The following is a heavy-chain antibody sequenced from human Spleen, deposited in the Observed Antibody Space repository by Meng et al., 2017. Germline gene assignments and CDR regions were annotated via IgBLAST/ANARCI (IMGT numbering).Heavy chain of an antibody. D-gene: IGHD2-21*01. V-gene: IGHV3-33*01. CDR2: TWYDGSNK. CDR1: GFTFSSFG. Sequence: GESLKISCVASGFTFSSFGMHWVRQAPGTGLEWVAVTWYDGSNKYYTDSVKGRFTISRDNSKNTLYLQLNSLGAEDTAVYYCARGYCGGDNCLGDYWGQGTLVTVSS. CDR3: ARGYCGGDNCLGDY. J-gene: IGHJ4*02.